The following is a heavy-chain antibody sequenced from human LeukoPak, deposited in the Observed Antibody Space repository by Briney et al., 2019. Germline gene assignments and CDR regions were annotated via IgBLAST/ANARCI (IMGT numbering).Heavy chain of an antibody. D-gene: IGHD5-18*01. CDR2: ISSSGSTI. J-gene: IGHJ4*02. V-gene: IGHV3-48*03. Sequence: PGGSLRLSCAASGFTFDDYGMSWVRQAPGKGLEWVSYISSSGSTIYYSDSVKGRFTISRDNAKNSLYLQMNSLRAEDTAVYYCARVGYSYGLDYFDYWGQGNLVTVSS. CDR1: GFTFDDYG. CDR3: ARVGYSYGLDYFDY.